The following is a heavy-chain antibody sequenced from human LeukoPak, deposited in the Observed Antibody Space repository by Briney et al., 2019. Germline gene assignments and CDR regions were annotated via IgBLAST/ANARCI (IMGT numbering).Heavy chain of an antibody. CDR3: ARAVAAAGSY. V-gene: IGHV3-7*03. CDR2: IKPDGTTK. J-gene: IGHJ4*02. CDR1: GFPFSSYS. Sequence: GGSLRLSCAASGFPFSSYSMTWVRQAPGKGLEWVANIKPDGTTKFYVDSVKGRFTISRDNAKNSLYLQMNSLRAEDTAVYYCARAVAAAGSYWGQGTLVTVSS. D-gene: IGHD6-13*01.